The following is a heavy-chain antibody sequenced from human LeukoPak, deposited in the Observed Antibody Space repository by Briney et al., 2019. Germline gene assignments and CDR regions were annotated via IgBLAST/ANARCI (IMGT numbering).Heavy chain of an antibody. D-gene: IGHD6-13*01. CDR3: AKPVSSSPDY. V-gene: IGHV3-11*01. CDR1: GFTFSDYY. J-gene: IGHJ4*02. CDR2: IRSGGTTI. Sequence: GGSLRLSCAASGFTFSDYYMTWIRQAPGKGLEWVSYIRSGGTTIYYADSVKGRFTISRDNAKNSLYLQMNSLRAEDTAVYYCAKPVSSSPDYWGQGTLVTVSS.